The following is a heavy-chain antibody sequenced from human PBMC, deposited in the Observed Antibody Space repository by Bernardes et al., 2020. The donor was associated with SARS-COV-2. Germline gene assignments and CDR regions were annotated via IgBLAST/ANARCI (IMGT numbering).Heavy chain of an antibody. Sequence: GGSLRLSCAVSGFDLNTYGMIWVRQPPGKGLQWVAGFSSGGSIYYAESVKGRFTTSRDTSKNTLFLQLDSLRAEDTGIYYCGKLAVSDQWPGGFGSWGQGTLVTVSS. V-gene: IGHV3-23*01. CDR3: GKLAVSDQWPGGFGS. CDR2: FSSGGSI. J-gene: IGHJ4*02. D-gene: IGHD6-19*01. CDR1: GFDLNTYG.